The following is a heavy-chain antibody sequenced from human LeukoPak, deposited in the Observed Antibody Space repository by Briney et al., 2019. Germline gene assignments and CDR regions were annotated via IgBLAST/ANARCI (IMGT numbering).Heavy chain of an antibody. J-gene: IGHJ4*02. CDR3: ARTVPQRMTTVTKLPRTVFDY. Sequence: SETLSLTCDVSGGSVINYVYYWGWIRQSPGRGLEWIASIHFTGTTYYNPSLQSRVTISVDASKSQISLTLTSVTAADTAVYYCARTVPQRMTTVTKLPRTVFDYWGQGTLVTVSS. V-gene: IGHV4-39*01. CDR2: IHFTGTT. CDR1: GGSVINYVYY. D-gene: IGHD4-17*01.